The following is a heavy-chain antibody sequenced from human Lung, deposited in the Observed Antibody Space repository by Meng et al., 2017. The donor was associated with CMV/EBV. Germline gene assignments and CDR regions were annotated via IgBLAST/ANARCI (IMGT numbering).Heavy chain of an antibody. CDR3: ARSIFGAPGGV. D-gene: IGHD3-3*01. Sequence: GGSLRLSCAASGFTVSSNYMSWVRQAPGKGLEWVAVIYSGGSTYYADSVKGRFTISRDTSKNTLYLQMNSLRAEDTAVYYCARSIFGAPGGVWGQGTTVTVSS. CDR2: IYSGGST. J-gene: IGHJ6*02. V-gene: IGHV3-53*01. CDR1: GFTVSSNY.